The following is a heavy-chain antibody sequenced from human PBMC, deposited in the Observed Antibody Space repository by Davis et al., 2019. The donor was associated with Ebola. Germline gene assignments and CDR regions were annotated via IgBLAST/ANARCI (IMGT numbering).Heavy chain of an antibody. CDR2: INHSGST. CDR3: ARQTYYYDSRGHSRAFQH. Sequence: SETLSLTCAVYGGSFSGYYWSWIRQPPGKGLEWIGEINHSGSTNYNPSLKSRVTISVDTSKNQFSLKLNSVTAADTAVYYCARQTYYYDSRGHSRAFQHWGQGTLVTVSS. J-gene: IGHJ1*01. CDR1: GGSFSGYY. V-gene: IGHV4-34*01. D-gene: IGHD3-22*01.